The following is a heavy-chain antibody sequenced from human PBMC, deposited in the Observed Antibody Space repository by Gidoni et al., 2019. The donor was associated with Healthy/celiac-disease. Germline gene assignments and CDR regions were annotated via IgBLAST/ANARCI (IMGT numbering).Heavy chain of an antibody. CDR2: IYSGGST. CDR1: GFTVSSNY. CDR3: ARDPGDDAFDI. D-gene: IGHD1-26*01. Sequence: EVQLVETGGGLIQPGGSLRLACAASGFTVSSNYVSWVRQAPGKGLEWVSVIYSGGSTYYADSVKGRFTISRDNSKNTLYLQMNSLRAEDTAVYYCARDPGDDAFDIWGQGTMVTVSS. J-gene: IGHJ3*02. V-gene: IGHV3-53*02.